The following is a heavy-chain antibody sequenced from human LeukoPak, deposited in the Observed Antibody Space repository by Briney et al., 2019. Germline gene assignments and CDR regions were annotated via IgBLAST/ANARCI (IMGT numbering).Heavy chain of an antibody. J-gene: IGHJ4*02. CDR1: GFTFSSYA. CDR3: ARDRIVVVPAAIGY. D-gene: IGHD2-2*01. CDR2: ISYDGSNK. V-gene: IGHV3-30*01. Sequence: GGSLRLSCAASGFTFSSYAMHWVRQAPGKGLEWVAVISYDGSNKYYADSVKGRFTISRDNSKNTLYLQMNSLRAEVTAVYYCARDRIVVVPAAIGYWGQGTLVTVSS.